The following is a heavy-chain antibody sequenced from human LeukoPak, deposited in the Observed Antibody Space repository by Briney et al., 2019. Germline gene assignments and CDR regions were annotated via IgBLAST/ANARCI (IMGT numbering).Heavy chain of an antibody. CDR3: AREGPDYDSSGYYTYYFDY. CDR1: EFTFSSYA. V-gene: IGHV3-33*08. Sequence: GRSLRLSCAASEFTFSSYAMHWVRQAPGKGLEWVAVIWYDGSNKYYADSVKGRFTISRDNSRNTLYLQMNSLRAEDTAVYYCAREGPDYDSSGYYTYYFDYWGRGTLVTVSS. D-gene: IGHD3-22*01. J-gene: IGHJ4*02. CDR2: IWYDGSNK.